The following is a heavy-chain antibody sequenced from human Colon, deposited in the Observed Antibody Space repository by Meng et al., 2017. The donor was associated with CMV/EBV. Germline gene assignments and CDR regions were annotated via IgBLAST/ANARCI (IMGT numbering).Heavy chain of an antibody. J-gene: IGHJ4*01. CDR3: ARGTQYSDFWSGFPF. D-gene: IGHD3-3*01. Sequence: SGFIFGDYAMTWVRRAPGKGLGWVASIIGSGFYTYYADSVKGRFTISRDNSRNMIDLQMNNLTAEDTALYYCARGTQYSDFWSGFPFWGHGTLVTVSS. V-gene: IGHV3-23*01. CDR1: GFIFGDYA. CDR2: IIGSGFYT.